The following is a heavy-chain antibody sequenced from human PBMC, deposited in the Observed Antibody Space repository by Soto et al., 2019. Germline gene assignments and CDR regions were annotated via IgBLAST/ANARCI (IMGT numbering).Heavy chain of an antibody. CDR2: VHYSGNA. J-gene: IGHJ4*02. V-gene: IGHV4-39*01. CDR1: GGSINTYNLF. Sequence: SETLSLTCTVYGGSINTYNLFWAWIRQPPGKGLEWIASVHYSGNAYYNPSLTTRVTISRDTSKNRVSLELRSVTAADTAVYYCASVNVTLDFWGQGTLVTLS. D-gene: IGHD2-21*02. CDR3: ASVNVTLDF.